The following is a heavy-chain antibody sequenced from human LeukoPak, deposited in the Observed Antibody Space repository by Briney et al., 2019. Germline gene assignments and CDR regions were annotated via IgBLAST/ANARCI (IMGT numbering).Heavy chain of an antibody. D-gene: IGHD3-10*01. CDR1: GYTFTSYA. Sequence: RWASVKVSCKASGYTFTSYAMHWVRQAPGQRLEWMGWINAGNGNTKYSQKFQGRVTITRDTSASTAYMELSSLRSEDTAVYYCARDGITMVRGVTNGMDVWGKGTTVTVSS. V-gene: IGHV1-3*01. CDR2: INAGNGNT. CDR3: ARDGITMVRGVTNGMDV. J-gene: IGHJ6*04.